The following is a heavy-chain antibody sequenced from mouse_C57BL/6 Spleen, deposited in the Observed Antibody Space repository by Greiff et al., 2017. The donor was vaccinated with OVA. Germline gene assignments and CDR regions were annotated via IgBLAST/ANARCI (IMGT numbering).Heavy chain of an antibody. Sequence: EVKLMESGGGLVKPGGSLKLSCAASGFTFSDYGMHWVRQAPEKGLEWVAYISSGSSTIYYADTVKGRFTISRDNAKNTLFLQMTSLRSEDTAMYYCAPAYYSLYAMDYWGQGTSVTVSS. CDR2: ISSGSSTI. D-gene: IGHD2-12*01. CDR3: APAYYSLYAMDY. CDR1: GFTFSDYG. J-gene: IGHJ4*01. V-gene: IGHV5-17*01.